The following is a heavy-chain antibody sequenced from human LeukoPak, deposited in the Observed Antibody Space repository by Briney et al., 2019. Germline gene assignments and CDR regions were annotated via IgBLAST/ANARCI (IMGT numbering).Heavy chain of an antibody. D-gene: IGHD1-7*01. Sequence: SETLSLTCTVSGGSISSYYWSWIRQPPGKGLEWIGYIYYSGSTNYNPSLKSRVTISVDTSKNQFSLKLSSVTAADTAVYYWARELRVVARYNWNSNWYDPWGQGTLVTVSS. CDR3: ARELRVVARYNWNSNWYDP. CDR2: IYYSGST. J-gene: IGHJ5*02. CDR1: GGSISSYY. V-gene: IGHV4-59*01.